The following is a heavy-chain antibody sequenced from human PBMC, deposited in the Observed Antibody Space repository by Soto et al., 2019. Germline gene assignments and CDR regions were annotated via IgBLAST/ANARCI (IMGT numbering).Heavy chain of an antibody. CDR3: ARPSPLSYYYYGMDV. Sequence: GESLKISCKGSAYSFTKYWIAWVRQMPGKGLEWVGIIYPGDSDTRYSPSFQGQVTISADKSISTAYLQWSSLKASDTAVYYCARPSPLSYYYYGMDVWGQGTTVTVSS. J-gene: IGHJ6*02. CDR2: IYPGDSDT. CDR1: AYSFTKYW. V-gene: IGHV5-51*01.